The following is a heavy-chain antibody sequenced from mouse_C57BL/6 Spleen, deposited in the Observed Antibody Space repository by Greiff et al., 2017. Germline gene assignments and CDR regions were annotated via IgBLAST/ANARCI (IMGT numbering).Heavy chain of an antibody. V-gene: IGHV1-69*01. CDR3: ARYDYDPYAMDY. CDR1: GYTFTSYW. D-gene: IGHD2-4*01. CDR2: IDPSDSYT. J-gene: IGHJ4*01. Sequence: VQLQQPGAELVMPGASVKLSCKASGYTFTSYWMHWVKQRPGQGLEWIGEIDPSDSYTNYYQKFKGKSTLTVDKSSSTAYMQLSSLTSEDSAVYYCARYDYDPYAMDYWGQGTSVTVSS.